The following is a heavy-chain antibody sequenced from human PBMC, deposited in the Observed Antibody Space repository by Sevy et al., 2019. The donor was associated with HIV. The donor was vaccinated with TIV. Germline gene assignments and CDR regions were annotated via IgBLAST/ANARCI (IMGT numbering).Heavy chain of an antibody. V-gene: IGHV3-11*01. CDR3: ARDLHRGLSGSTSGY. D-gene: IGHD3-3*01. J-gene: IGHJ4*02. Sequence: GGSLRLSCAASGFTFSDYYLSWIRQAPGKGLEWVSYISSSGSNIYYADSVKGRFTVSRDNAKNSMYLQMNSLRAEDTALYYCARDLHRGLSGSTSGYWGQGTLVTVSS. CDR1: GFTFSDYY. CDR2: ISSSGSNI.